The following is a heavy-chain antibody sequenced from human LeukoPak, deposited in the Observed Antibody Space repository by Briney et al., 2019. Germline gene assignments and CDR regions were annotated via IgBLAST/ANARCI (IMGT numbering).Heavy chain of an antibody. Sequence: GGSLRLSCAASGFTFSSYWMHWVRQAPGKGLVWVSRINSDGSSTTYADSVKGRFTISRYSAKNTLYLQMNRLRAEDTAVYYCARDGVRYFDCLLSTENWFDPWGQGTLVTVSS. D-gene: IGHD3-9*01. CDR1: GFTFSSYW. CDR3: ARDGVRYFDCLLSTENWFDP. J-gene: IGHJ5*02. CDR2: INSDGSST. V-gene: IGHV3-74*03.